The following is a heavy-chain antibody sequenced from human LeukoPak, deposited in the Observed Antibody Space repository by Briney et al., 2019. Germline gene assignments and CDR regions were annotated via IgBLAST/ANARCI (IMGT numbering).Heavy chain of an antibody. J-gene: IGHJ4*02. Sequence: GGSLRLSCAASGFTFSSDAMHWVRQAPGKGLEWVAVISYDGSNKYYADSVKGRFTISRDNSKNTLYLQMNSLRAEDTAVYYCAKYPRTYYFDYWGQGTLVTVSS. CDR1: GFTFSSDA. D-gene: IGHD3-10*01. CDR2: ISYDGSNK. CDR3: AKYPRTYYFDY. V-gene: IGHV3-30-3*02.